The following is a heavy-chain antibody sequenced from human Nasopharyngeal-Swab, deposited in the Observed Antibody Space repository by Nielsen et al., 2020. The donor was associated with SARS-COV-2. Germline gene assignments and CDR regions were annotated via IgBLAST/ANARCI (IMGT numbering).Heavy chain of an antibody. CDR3: ARGGSSGYFRYYFDY. Sequence: GSLRLSCAASGFTFSSYAMSWVCQAPGKGLEWIGEINHSGSTNYNPSLKSRVTISVDTSKNQFSLKLSSVTAADTAVYYCARGGSSGYFRYYFDYWGQGTLVTVSS. J-gene: IGHJ4*02. D-gene: IGHD3-22*01. V-gene: IGHV4-34*01. CDR2: INHSGST. CDR1: GFTFSSYA.